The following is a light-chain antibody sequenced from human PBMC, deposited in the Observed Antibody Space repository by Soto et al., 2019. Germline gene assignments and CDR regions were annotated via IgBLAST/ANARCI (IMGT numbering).Light chain of an antibody. Sequence: EIVLTQSPATLSLSPGERATLSCRASRSVSSYLAWYQQKPGQALRLLIYDASTRATGVPGRFSGSGSGTEFALTINSLQSEDFAVYYCQQYQKWPITFGQGTRLEI. CDR1: RSVSSY. CDR3: QQYQKWPIT. CDR2: DAS. J-gene: IGKJ5*01. V-gene: IGKV3-15*01.